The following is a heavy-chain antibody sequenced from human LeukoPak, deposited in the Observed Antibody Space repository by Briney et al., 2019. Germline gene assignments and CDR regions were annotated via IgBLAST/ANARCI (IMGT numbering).Heavy chain of an antibody. CDR3: AKDHYYHDSSGYYPN. CDR2: INPTSGVT. CDR1: GYTFTAFY. V-gene: IGHV1-2*02. D-gene: IGHD3-22*01. Sequence: GASVRVSCKSSGYTFTAFYMHWVRQAPGQGLEWTGWINPTSGVTNYAQKFQGRVTMTRDTSITTAYMELSGLRSDDTAIYYCAKDHYYHDSSGYYPNWRQGTMVTVSS. J-gene: IGHJ3*01.